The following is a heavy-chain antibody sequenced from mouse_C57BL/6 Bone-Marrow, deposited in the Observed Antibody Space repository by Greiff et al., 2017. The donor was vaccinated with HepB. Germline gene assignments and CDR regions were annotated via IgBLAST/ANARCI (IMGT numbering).Heavy chain of an antibody. D-gene: IGHD1-1*01. CDR3: ARVENYYYGSSGYFDV. V-gene: IGHV5-4*03. CDR1: GFTFSSYA. Sequence: EVKLVESGGGLVKPGGSLKLSCAASGFTFSSYAMSWVRQTPEKRLEWVATISDGGSYTYYPDNVKGRFTISRDNAKNNLYLQMSHLKSEDTAMYYCARVENYYYGSSGYFDVWGTGTTVTVSS. CDR2: ISDGGSYT. J-gene: IGHJ1*03.